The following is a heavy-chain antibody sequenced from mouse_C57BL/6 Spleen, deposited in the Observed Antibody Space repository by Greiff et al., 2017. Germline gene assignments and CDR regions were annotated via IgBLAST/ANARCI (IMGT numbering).Heavy chain of an antibody. D-gene: IGHD2-3*01. CDR3: ARSKGLLPYYFDY. V-gene: IGHV1-81*01. CDR1: GYTFTSYG. CDR2: IYPRSGNT. J-gene: IGHJ2*01. Sequence: QVQLQQPGAELARPGASVKLSCKASGYTFTSYGISWVKQRTGQGLEWIGEIYPRSGNTYYNEKFKGKATLTADKSSSTAYMELRSLTSEDSAVYFCARSKGLLPYYFDYWGQGTTLTVSS.